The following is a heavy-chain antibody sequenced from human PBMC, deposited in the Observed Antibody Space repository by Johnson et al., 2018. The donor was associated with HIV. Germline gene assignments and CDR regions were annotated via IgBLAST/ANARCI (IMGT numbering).Heavy chain of an antibody. Sequence: QMLLVESGGGVVQPGRSLRLSCAASGFTFSSYAMHWVRQAPGKGLEWVAVISYDGSNKYYADSVKGRFTISRDNSKNTLYLQMNSLRAEDTAVYYCAREFLYGDYQDALDIWGQGTMVTVAS. J-gene: IGHJ3*02. CDR2: ISYDGSNK. V-gene: IGHV3-30-3*01. D-gene: IGHD4-17*01. CDR3: AREFLYGDYQDALDI. CDR1: GFTFSSYA.